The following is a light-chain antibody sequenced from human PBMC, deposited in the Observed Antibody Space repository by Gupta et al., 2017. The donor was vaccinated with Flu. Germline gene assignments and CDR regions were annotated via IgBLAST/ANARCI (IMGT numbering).Light chain of an antibody. V-gene: IGKV4-1*01. CDR3: QQHYTTNT. Sequence: DIVMTQSPESLAVSLGERATINCKSSQSSFFSSKNKNYLAWYQQKPGQPPKLIIDWASNRECGVPDRFSGSGYGKEFTLTSTRGQAEDVAVYYWQQHYTTNTFGGRTKVEIK. CDR2: WAS. CDR1: QSSFFSSKNKNY. J-gene: IGKJ4*01.